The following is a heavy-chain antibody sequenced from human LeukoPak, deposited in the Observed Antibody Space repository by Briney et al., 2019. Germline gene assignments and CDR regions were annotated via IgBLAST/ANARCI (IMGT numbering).Heavy chain of an antibody. V-gene: IGHV4-4*07. J-gene: IGHJ5*02. CDR2: IYTSGST. D-gene: IGHD3-10*01. CDR3: ARDRGFGSQNWFDP. CDR1: GGSNSSYY. Sequence: PSETLSLTCTVSGGSNSSYYWSWIRQPAGKGLEWIGRIYTSGSTNYNPSLKSRVTMSVDTSKNQFSLKLSSVTAADTAVYYCARDRGFGSQNWFDPWGQGTLVTVSS.